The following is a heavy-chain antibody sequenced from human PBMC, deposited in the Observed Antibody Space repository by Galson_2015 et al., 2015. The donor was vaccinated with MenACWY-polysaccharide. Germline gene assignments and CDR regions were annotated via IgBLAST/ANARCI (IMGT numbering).Heavy chain of an antibody. D-gene: IGHD2-15*01. J-gene: IGHJ4*02. Sequence: SETLSLTCTVSRGSIYSYYWSWIRQPAGKGLEWIGHISTSGSTVYNPSLKSRITLSLDVSNNQLSLNLNSVTAADTAVYYCARGVSNNWVVKGYFDFWGQGAPVTVSS. CDR1: RGSIYSYY. CDR2: ISTSGST. CDR3: ARGVSNNWVVKGYFDF. V-gene: IGHV4-4*07.